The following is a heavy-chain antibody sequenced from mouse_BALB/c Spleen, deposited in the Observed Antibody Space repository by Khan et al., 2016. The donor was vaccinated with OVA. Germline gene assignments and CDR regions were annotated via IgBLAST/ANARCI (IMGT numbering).Heavy chain of an antibody. CDR1: GYTFTDYV. V-gene: IGHV1-81*01. CDR3: AKIFYGNSYAMDY. CDR2: IYPGSGSI. Sequence: QVQLQQSGPELVKPGASVKMSCKASGYTFTDYVISWVKQRTGQGLEWIGEIYPGSGSIYYNEKFKGKATLTADTSSNTAYMQLSSLTSEDSAVFCSAKIFYGNSYAMDYWGQGTSVTVSS. J-gene: IGHJ4*01. D-gene: IGHD2-1*01.